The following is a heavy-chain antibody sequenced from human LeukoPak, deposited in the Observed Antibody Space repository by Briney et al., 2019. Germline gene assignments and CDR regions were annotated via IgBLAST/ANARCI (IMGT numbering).Heavy chain of an antibody. J-gene: IGHJ4*02. V-gene: IGHV3-49*04. D-gene: IGHD2-15*01. CDR2: IRGKPYGGTT. CDR1: GFTFGDYY. CDR3: ARGGFDY. Sequence: PGGSLRLSCTASGFTFGDYYLNWVRQAPGKGLEWVGFIRGKPYGGTTEYAASVKGRFTISRDDSKNVAYLQMNSLKTEDTAVYYCARGGFDYWGQGTLVTVSS.